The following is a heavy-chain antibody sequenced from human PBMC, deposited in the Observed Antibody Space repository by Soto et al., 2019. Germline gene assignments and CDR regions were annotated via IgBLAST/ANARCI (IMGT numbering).Heavy chain of an antibody. D-gene: IGHD1-26*01. V-gene: IGHV3-74*01. J-gene: IGHJ5*02. Sequence: EVQLVESGGGLVQPGGSRSLSCAASGFTFSSYWMHWGRQAPGKGLVWASRINSDGSSTSYADSVKGLFTISRDNAKNKRYLKMNPLSAKSTALYYCARTWEQHYNRFQPWGRGPLFTV. CDR1: GFTFSSYW. CDR2: INSDGSST. CDR3: ARTWEQHYNRFQP.